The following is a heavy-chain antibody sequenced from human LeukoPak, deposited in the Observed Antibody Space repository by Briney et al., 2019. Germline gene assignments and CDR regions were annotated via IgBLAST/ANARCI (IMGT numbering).Heavy chain of an antibody. CDR3: AGHPFTSCYDY. Sequence: LSLTCAVYGGSFSGYYWSWIRQAPGKGLEWIGEINHSGSTNYNPSLKSRVTISVDTSKNQFSLKPSSVTAADTAVYYCAGHPFTSCYDYWGQGTLVTVSS. J-gene: IGHJ4*02. CDR1: GGSFSGYY. V-gene: IGHV4-34*01. D-gene: IGHD2-2*01. CDR2: INHSGST.